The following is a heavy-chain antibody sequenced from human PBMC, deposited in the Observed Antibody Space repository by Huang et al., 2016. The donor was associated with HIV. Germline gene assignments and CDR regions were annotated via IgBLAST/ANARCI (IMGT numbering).Heavy chain of an antibody. CDR1: GFSLTTIGAG. CDR3: AHIGRLGDYYMDV. J-gene: IGHJ6*03. V-gene: IGHV2-5*02. D-gene: IGHD3-16*01. CDR2: IDWDDDK. Sequence: QITLKESGPALLRPTQTLTLTCTFSGFSLTTIGAGVGWIRQPPGKPLEWLVLIDWDDDKRFSPSLKARISVTKDTSKNQVVFTMNNVGPTDTGTYYCAHIGRLGDYYMDVWGNGTAVTVSS.